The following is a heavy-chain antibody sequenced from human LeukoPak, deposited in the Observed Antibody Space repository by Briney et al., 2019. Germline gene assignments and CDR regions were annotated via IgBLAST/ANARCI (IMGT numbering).Heavy chain of an antibody. CDR1: GGTFSSYA. J-gene: IGHJ6*02. CDR2: IIHILGIA. D-gene: IGHD5-24*01. CDR3: ARGRDNYGMDV. V-gene: IGHV1-69*04. Sequence: SVKVSCKASGGTFSSYAISWVRQAPAQGLEWMGRIIHILGIANYAQKFQGRVTITADKSTSTAYMELSSLRSEDTAVYYCARGRDNYGMDVWGQGTTVTVSS.